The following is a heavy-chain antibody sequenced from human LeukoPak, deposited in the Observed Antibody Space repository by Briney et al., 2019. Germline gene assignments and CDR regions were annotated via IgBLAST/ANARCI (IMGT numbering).Heavy chain of an antibody. CDR2: ISSSSSYI. J-gene: IGHJ6*02. D-gene: IGHD3-9*01. CDR1: GFTFSSYS. CDR3: ARDSLFLTGYSNNYYYYGMDV. V-gene: IGHV3-21*01. Sequence: GGSLRLSCAASGFTFSSYSMNWVRQAPGKGLEWVSSISSSSSYIYYADSVKGRFTISRDNAKNSLYLQMNSLRAEDTAVYYCARDSLFLTGYSNNYYYYGMDVWGQGTTVTVSS.